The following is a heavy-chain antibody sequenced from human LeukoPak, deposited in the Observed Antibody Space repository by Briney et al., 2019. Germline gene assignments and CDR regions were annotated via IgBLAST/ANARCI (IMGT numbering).Heavy chain of an antibody. J-gene: IGHJ4*02. V-gene: IGHV3-43*01. CDR2: ISRDGDYT. D-gene: IGHD2-2*01. CDR3: TKDRYCTTPSCPLDY. Sequence: GGSLRLSCAASGFTFDDYTFHWVRKAPGKGLELVSLISRDGDYTYYADSVKGRFTISRDNIKNTVYLQMSSLRTEDTALYYCTKDRYCTTPSCPLDYWGQGTLVTVSS. CDR1: GFTFDDYT.